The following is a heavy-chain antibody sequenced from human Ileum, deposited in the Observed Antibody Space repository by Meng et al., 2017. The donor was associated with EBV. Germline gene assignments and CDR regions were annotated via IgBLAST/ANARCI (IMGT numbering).Heavy chain of an antibody. Sequence: CEVVVTMLGPSVRVSGHASEGTFSSYAISWVRQAPGKGLEWLGGIIPIFGTANYAQKFQGRVTITADESTSTAYMELSSLRSEDTAVYYCARGLIVATISAYFDYWGQGTLVTVSS. CDR2: IIPIFGTA. CDR3: ARGLIVATISAYFDY. J-gene: IGHJ4*02. D-gene: IGHD5-12*01. V-gene: IGHV1-69*01. CDR1: EGTFSSYA.